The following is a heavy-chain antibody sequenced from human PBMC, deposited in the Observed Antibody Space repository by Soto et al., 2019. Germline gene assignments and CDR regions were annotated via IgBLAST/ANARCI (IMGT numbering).Heavy chain of an antibody. CDR3: ARDLGIVVVTATPSYYYAMDV. CDR1: GYTVTSHG. CDR2: ISANNGNT. J-gene: IGHJ6*02. D-gene: IGHD2-21*02. V-gene: IGHV1-18*01. Sequence: QVQLVQSGAEVKKPGASVKVSCKASGYTVTSHGISWVRQAPGQGLEWMGWISANNGNTNYAQKFQGRVTMTTDTATSTAYMELRSLRSDDTAVYYCARDLGIVVVTATPSYYYAMDVWGQGTTVTVSS.